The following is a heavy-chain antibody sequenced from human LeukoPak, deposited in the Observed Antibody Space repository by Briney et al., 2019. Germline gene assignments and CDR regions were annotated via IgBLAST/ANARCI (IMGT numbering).Heavy chain of an antibody. CDR2: ISAYNGNT. D-gene: IGHD3-3*01. Sequence: ASVKVSCKASGYTFTSYGISWVRQAPGQGLEWMGWISAYNGNTNYAQKLQGRVTMTTDTSTSTAYMELRSLRSDDTAVYYCAREDKGGITIFGTYYYYGMDVWGQGTTVTVSS. V-gene: IGHV1-18*01. CDR1: GYTFTSYG. CDR3: AREDKGGITIFGTYYYYGMDV. J-gene: IGHJ6*02.